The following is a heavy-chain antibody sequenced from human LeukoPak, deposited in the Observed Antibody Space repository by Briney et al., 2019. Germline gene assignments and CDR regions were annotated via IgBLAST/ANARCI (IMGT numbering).Heavy chain of an antibody. CDR2: INPNSGGT. CDR1: GYTFTGYY. D-gene: IGHD3-22*01. V-gene: IGHV1-2*02. J-gene: IGHJ3*02. Sequence: ASVKVSCKASGYTFTGYYMHWVRQAPGQGLEWMGWINPNSGGTNYAQKFQGRVTMTRDTSISTAYMELSRLRSDDTAVYYCARGDYYDSSGYLRRALGYAFDIWGQGTMVTVSS. CDR3: ARGDYYDSSGYLRRALGYAFDI.